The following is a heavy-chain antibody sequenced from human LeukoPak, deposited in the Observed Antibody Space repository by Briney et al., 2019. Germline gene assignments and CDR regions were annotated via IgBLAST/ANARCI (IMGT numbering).Heavy chain of an antibody. CDR2: ISGSGDST. J-gene: IGHJ6*03. D-gene: IGHD3-3*01. CDR3: SRGGDFWSGYSRGYYMDV. CDR1: GFTFSSYA. V-gene: IGHV3-23*01. Sequence: GGSLRLSCAASGFTFSSYAMSWVRDAPGKGLECVLVISGSGDSTHYADSARGRFTISRDNPKNRLLLQMNSLRAEDTAVYYCSRGGDFWSGYSRGYYMDVWGKGTTVTVSS.